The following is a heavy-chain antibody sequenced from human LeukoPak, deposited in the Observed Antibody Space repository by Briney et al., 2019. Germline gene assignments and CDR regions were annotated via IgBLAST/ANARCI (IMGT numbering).Heavy chain of an antibody. V-gene: IGHV1-69*13. D-gene: IGHD4-11*01. CDR3: ARPYSNWRAYYYYGMDV. CDR1: GGTFSIYA. CDR2: IIPIFGTA. Sequence: EASVKVSCKASGGTFSIYAISWVRQAPGQGLEWMGGIIPIFGTANYAQKFQGRVTITADESTSTAYMELSSLRSEDTAVYYCARPYSNWRAYYYYGMDVWGQGTTVTVSS. J-gene: IGHJ6*02.